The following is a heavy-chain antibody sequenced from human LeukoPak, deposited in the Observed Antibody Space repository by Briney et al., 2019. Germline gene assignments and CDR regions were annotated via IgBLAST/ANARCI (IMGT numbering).Heavy chain of an antibody. Sequence: SETMSLTSAVYGGSFSGYYWSWIRQPPGKGLEWIGEINHSGSTNYNPSLKSRVTISVDTSKNQFSLKLSSVTAADTAVYYCARGIKKLERRKNWFDPWGQGTLVTVSS. CDR1: GGSFSGYY. CDR2: INHSGST. J-gene: IGHJ5*02. CDR3: ARGIKKLERRKNWFDP. V-gene: IGHV4-34*01. D-gene: IGHD1-1*01.